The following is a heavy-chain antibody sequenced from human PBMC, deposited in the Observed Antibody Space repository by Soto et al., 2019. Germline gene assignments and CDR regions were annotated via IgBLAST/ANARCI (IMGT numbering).Heavy chain of an antibody. D-gene: IGHD1-7*01. V-gene: IGHV5-10-1*01. J-gene: IGHJ4*02. CDR3: ARALTGTIHPHYFDP. CDR2: IDPSDSQT. Sequence: PGESLTISCTGSGYSFAGYWITWVRQKPGKGLEWMGRIDPSDSQTYYSPSFRGHVTISADNSISAAYLQWSSLRASDTAMYYCARALTGTIHPHYFDPWGQGTLVTVSS. CDR1: GYSFAGYW.